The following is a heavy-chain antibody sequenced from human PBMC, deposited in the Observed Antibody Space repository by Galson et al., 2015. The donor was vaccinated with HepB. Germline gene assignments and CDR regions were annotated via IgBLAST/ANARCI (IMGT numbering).Heavy chain of an antibody. CDR3: ARDYYDSSGYFGY. Sequence: SLRLPCAASGFTFSSYSINWVRQAPGKGLEWVSYISSISRTIYYADSVKGQFTITRDNAKNSLYLQMNSLRAEDTAVYYGARDYYDSSGYFGYWGQGTLVTVSS. J-gene: IGHJ4*02. CDR1: GFTFSSYS. D-gene: IGHD3-22*01. V-gene: IGHV3-48*01. CDR2: ISSISRTI.